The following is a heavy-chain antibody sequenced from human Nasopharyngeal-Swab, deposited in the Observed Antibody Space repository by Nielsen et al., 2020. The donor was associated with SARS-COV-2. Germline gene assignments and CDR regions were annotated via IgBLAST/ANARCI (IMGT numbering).Heavy chain of an antibody. CDR1: GYTFTGYY. D-gene: IGHD1-14*01. CDR3: ARVVGGNDYYYMAF. Sequence: ASVKVSCKASGYTFTGYYMHWVRQAPGQGLEWMGWINPYSGGTNYAQKYQGWVTMTRDTSISTAYMELSRLRSDDTAVYYCARVVGGNDYYYMAFLGNGTTVTVSS. J-gene: IGHJ6*03. CDR2: INPYSGGT. V-gene: IGHV1-2*04.